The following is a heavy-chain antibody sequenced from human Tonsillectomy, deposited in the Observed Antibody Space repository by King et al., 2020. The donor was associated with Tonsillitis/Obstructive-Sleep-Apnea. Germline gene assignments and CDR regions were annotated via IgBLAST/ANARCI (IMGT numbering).Heavy chain of an antibody. J-gene: IGHJ4*02. CDR2: IGESSNSI. CDR3: ARDYSGSYYRFDY. V-gene: IGHV3-48*02. CDR1: GFSFSTYS. Sequence: VQLVESGGGLVQPGGSLRLSCAASGFSFSTYSMNWVRQAPGKGLEWVSYIGESSNSIYYADSVKGRFTISRDNAKDSLYLQMNSLRDEDTAVYYWARDYSGSYYRFDYWGQGTLVAVSS. D-gene: IGHD1-26*01.